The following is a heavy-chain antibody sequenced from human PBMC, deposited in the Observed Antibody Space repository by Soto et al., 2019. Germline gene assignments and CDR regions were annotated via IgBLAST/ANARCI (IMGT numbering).Heavy chain of an antibody. CDR3: ARDTGRYYYGMDV. V-gene: IGHV4-31*03. D-gene: IGHD1-1*01. Sequence: SETLSLTCTVSGGSISSGGYYWSWIRQHPGKGLEWIGYIYYSGSTYYNPSLKSRVTISVDTSKNQFSLKLSSVTAADTAVYYCARDTGRYYYGMDVWGQGTTVTVS. J-gene: IGHJ6*02. CDR2: IYYSGST. CDR1: GGSISSGGYY.